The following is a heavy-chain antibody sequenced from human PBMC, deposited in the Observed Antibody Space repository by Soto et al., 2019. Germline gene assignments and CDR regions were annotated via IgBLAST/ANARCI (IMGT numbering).Heavy chain of an antibody. CDR2: ISYDGSNK. Sequence: GGSLRLSCAASGFTFSSYGMHWVRQAPGKGLEWVAVISYDGSNKYYADSVKGRFTISRDNSKNTLYLQMSSLRAEDTAVDYWLKDGSSGWPYYYGMEGWGQGTTVTVSS. J-gene: IGHJ6*02. CDR3: LKDGSSGWPYYYGMEG. D-gene: IGHD6-19*01. CDR1: GFTFSSYG. V-gene: IGHV3-30*18.